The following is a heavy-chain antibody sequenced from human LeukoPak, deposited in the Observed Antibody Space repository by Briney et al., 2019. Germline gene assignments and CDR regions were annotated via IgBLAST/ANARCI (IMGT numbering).Heavy chain of an antibody. CDR1: GYTFTSYD. CDR2: MNPNSGNT. V-gene: IGHV1-8*01. D-gene: IGHD6-19*01. CDR3: ARGNSGWYSFDY. J-gene: IGHJ4*02. Sequence: GASVKVSCKASGYTFTSYDINWVRQATGQGLEWMGWMNPNSGNTGYAQRFQGRVTMTRNTSISTAYMELSSLRSEDTAVYYCARGNSGWYSFDYWGQGTLVTVSS.